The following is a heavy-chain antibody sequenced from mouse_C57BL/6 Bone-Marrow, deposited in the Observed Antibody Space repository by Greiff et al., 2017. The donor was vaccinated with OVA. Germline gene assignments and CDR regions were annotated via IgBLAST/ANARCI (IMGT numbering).Heavy chain of an antibody. Sequence: QVQLQQPGAELVKPGASVKMSCKASGYTFTSYWITWVKQRPGQGLEWIGDIYPGSGSTNYNEKFKSKATLTVDTSSSTAYMQLSSLTSEDSAVYYCARSGGYYGNYVPWYFDVWGTGTTVTVSS. D-gene: IGHD2-1*01. CDR1: GYTFTSYW. J-gene: IGHJ1*03. CDR3: ARSGGYYGNYVPWYFDV. V-gene: IGHV1-55*01. CDR2: IYPGSGST.